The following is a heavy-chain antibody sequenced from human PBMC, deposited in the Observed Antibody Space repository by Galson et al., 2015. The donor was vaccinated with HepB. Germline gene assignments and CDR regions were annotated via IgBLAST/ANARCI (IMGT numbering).Heavy chain of an antibody. CDR2: ISYDGSNK. CDR1: GFTFSSYA. V-gene: IGHV3-30-3*01. D-gene: IGHD6-13*01. CDR3: ARDGASSSWYVVGGTYYYGMDV. J-gene: IGHJ6*02. Sequence: SLRLSCAASGFTFSSYAMHWVRQAPGKGLEWVAVISYDGSNKYYADSVKGRFTISRDNSKNTLYLQMNSLRAEDTAVYYCARDGASSSWYVVGGTYYYGMDVWGQGTTVTVSS.